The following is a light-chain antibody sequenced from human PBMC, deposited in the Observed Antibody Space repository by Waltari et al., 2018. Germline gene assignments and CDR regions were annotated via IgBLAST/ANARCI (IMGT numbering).Light chain of an antibody. J-gene: IGKJ2*01. CDR2: DAS. Sequence: EIVMTQSPATLSVSPGERATLSCRASQSVSSNLAWYHQKPGQAPRLLIYDASTRATGIQARFSGSGYGTEFTLTISSLQSEDFAVYDCQQYNNWPRMYTFGQGTKLEIK. V-gene: IGKV3-15*01. CDR1: QSVSSN. CDR3: QQYNNWPRMYT.